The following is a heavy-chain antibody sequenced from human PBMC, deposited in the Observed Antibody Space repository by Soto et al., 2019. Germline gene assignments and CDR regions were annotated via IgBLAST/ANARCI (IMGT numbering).Heavy chain of an antibody. Sequence: QVQLVQSGAEVKKPGSSVKVSCKASGGTFSSYTISWVRQAPGQGLEWMGRIIPILGIANYAQKFQGRVTITADKSTSTAYMELSSLRSEDTAVYYGARTLRYFDWFFDYWGQGTLVTVSS. CDR2: IIPILGIA. V-gene: IGHV1-69*02. CDR3: ARTLRYFDWFFDY. CDR1: GGTFSSYT. J-gene: IGHJ4*02. D-gene: IGHD3-9*01.